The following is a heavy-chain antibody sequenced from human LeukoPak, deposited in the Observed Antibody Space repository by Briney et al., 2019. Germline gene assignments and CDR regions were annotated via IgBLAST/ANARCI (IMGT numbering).Heavy chain of an antibody. V-gene: IGHV3-21*04. J-gene: IGHJ5*02. CDR1: GFTFSSYS. CDR2: ISSSGSTI. CDR3: ARDKGNWFDP. Sequence: GSLRLSCAASGFTFSSYSMNWVRQAPGKGLEWVSSISSSGSTIYYADSVKGRFTISRDNAKNSLYLQMNSLRAEDTAVYYCARDKGNWFDPWGQGTLVTVSS.